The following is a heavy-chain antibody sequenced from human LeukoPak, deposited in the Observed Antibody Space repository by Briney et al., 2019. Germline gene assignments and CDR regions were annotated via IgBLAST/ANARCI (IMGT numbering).Heavy chain of an antibody. D-gene: IGHD1-26*01. CDR3: ARDRNKSGSYFFDY. J-gene: IGHJ4*02. V-gene: IGHV3-48*01. CDR1: AFTFSDYS. CDR2: ISGRSSTI. Sequence: RGGSLRLSCVASAFTFSDYSMNWVRQAPGKGLEWVSYISGRSSTIYYADSVKGRFTISRDNAKNSMYLQMNSLRAEDTAVYYCARDRNKSGSYFFDYWGQGTLVTVSS.